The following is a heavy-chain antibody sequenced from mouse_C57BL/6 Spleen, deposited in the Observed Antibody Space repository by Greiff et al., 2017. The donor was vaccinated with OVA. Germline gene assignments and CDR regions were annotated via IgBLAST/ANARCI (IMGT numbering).Heavy chain of an antibody. D-gene: IGHD1-1*01. CDR3: TRGGFGSGSSPYYAMDY. CDR2: IDPETGGT. V-gene: IGHV1-15*01. J-gene: IGHJ4*01. Sequence: QVQLQQSGAELVRPGASVTLSCKASGYTFTDYEMHWVKQTPVHGLEWIGAIDPETGGTAYNQKFKGKAILTADKSSSTAYMELRSLTSEYSAVYYCTRGGFGSGSSPYYAMDYWGQGTSVTVSS. CDR1: GYTFTDYE.